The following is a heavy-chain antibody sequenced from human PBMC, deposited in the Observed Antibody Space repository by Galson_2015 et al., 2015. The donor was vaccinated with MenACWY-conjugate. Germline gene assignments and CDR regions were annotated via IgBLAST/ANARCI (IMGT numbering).Heavy chain of an antibody. D-gene: IGHD1-26*01. J-gene: IGHJ6*02. CDR3: ARVNIVGATKGDYYYYGMDV. CDR1: GFTFSSYW. V-gene: IGHV3-7*03. CDR2: IKQDGSEK. Sequence: SLRLSCAASGFTFSSYWMSWVRQAPGKGLEWVANIKQDGSEKYYVDSVKGRFTISRDNAKNSLYLQMNSLRAEDTAVYYCARVNIVGATKGDYYYYGMDVWGQGTTVTVSS.